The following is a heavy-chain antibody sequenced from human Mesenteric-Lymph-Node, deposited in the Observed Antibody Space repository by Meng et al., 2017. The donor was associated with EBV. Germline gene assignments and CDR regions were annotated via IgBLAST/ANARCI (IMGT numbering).Heavy chain of an antibody. Sequence: QITLKASGPTLVTPPQPITLPCTFSGFSLSTSGVGVGWIRQPPGKALEWLALIYWDDDKRYSPSLKSRLTITKDTSKNQVVLTMTNMDPVDTATYYCAHQDGYNSIGYLDYWGQGRLVTVSS. CDR2: IYWDDDK. D-gene: IGHD5-24*01. CDR3: AHQDGYNSIGYLDY. J-gene: IGHJ4*02. CDR1: GFSLSTSGVG. V-gene: IGHV2-5*02.